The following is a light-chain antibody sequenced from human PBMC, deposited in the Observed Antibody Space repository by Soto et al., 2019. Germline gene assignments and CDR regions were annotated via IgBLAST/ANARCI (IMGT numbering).Light chain of an antibody. CDR3: KQYNNWPPWT. J-gene: IGKJ1*01. V-gene: IGKV3-15*01. CDR1: QSVSSN. Sequence: EIVMTQSPATLSLSPGERATLSCRASQSVSSNLAWYQQKPGQAPRLLIYGASTRATGIPARFSGSGSGTEFTLTISSLQSEDFAVYYCKQYNNWPPWTFGQGTKVEIK. CDR2: GAS.